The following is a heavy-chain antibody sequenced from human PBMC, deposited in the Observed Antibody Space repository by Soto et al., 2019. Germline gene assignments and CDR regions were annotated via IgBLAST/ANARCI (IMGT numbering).Heavy chain of an antibody. CDR3: AMRTSGGPLYNCFDP. CDR1: GGSISSYY. CDR2: ISYSGTS. V-gene: IGHV4-59*01. J-gene: IGHJ5*02. Sequence: SETLSLTCTVSGGSISSYYWNWIRQFPGKGMEWIGYISYSGTSNYNPSLKSRVTMSVDTSNKQISLNLTSVTAADTAVYYCAMRTSGGPLYNCFDPWGQGTLVTVSS. D-gene: IGHD2-15*01.